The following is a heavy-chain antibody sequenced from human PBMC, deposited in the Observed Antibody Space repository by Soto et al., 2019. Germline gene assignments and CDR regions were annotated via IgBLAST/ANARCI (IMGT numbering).Heavy chain of an antibody. CDR2: IYPGDSDT. V-gene: IGHV5-51*01. J-gene: IGHJ2*01. CDR3: ARPLLGGDGTRGWYFHL. CDR1: GYSFTSYW. Sequence: GESLKISCKGSGYSFTSYWIGWVRQMPGKGLEWMGIIYPGDSDTRYSPSFQGQVTISADKSITTAYLQWSSLKASDTAMYYCARPLLGGDGTRGWYFHLWGRGTLVTVSS. D-gene: IGHD2-21*01.